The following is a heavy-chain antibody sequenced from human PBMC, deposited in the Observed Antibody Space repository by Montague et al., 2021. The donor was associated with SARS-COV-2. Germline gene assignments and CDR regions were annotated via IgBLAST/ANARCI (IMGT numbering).Heavy chain of an antibody. J-gene: IGHJ5*02. D-gene: IGHD3-3*01. CDR2: IYYSGST. Sequence: SDTLSLTRTVSGGSISSSSYYWGWIRQPPGKGLEWIGSIYYSGSTYYNPPLKSRVTISVDTSKNQFSLKLSSVTAADTAVYYCASQTLGITIFGVVNGRWFDPWGQGTLVTVSS. CDR1: GGSISSSSYY. CDR3: ASQTLGITIFGVVNGRWFDP. V-gene: IGHV4-39*01.